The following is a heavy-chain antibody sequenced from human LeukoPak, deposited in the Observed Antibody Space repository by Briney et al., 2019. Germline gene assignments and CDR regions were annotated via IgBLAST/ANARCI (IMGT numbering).Heavy chain of an antibody. CDR2: ISYDGSNK. Sequence: PGRSLRLSCAASGFTFSSYAMHWVRQAPGKGLEWVAVISYDGSNKYYADSVKGRFTISRDNAKNSLYLQMNSLRAEDTAVYYCARDQTRPKVPFIVVVTTTMDVWGQGTTVTVSS. CDR3: ARDQTRPKVPFIVVVTTTMDV. CDR1: GFTFSSYA. V-gene: IGHV3-30-3*01. D-gene: IGHD2-21*02. J-gene: IGHJ6*02.